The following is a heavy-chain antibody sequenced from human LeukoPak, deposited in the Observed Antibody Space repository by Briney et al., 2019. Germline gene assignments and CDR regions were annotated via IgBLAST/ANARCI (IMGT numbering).Heavy chain of an antibody. CDR1: GGSISSSSYY. J-gene: IGHJ4*02. V-gene: IGHV4-39*07. CDR2: IYYSGST. CDR3: ARGAKLWFGEYDY. D-gene: IGHD3-10*01. Sequence: SETLSLTCTVSGGSISSSSYYWGWIRQPPGKGLEWIGSIYYSGSTYYNPSLKSRVTISVDTSKNQFSLKLSSVTAADTAVYYCARGAKLWFGEYDYWGQGTLVTVSS.